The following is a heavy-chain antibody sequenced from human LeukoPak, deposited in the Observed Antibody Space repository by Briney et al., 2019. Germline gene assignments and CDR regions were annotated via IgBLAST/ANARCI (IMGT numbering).Heavy chain of an antibody. CDR1: GFTFDDYA. CDR3: AKAPTPDYYDSSGYFVY. J-gene: IGHJ4*02. Sequence: PGRSLRLSCAASGFTFDDYAMHWVRPALGEGLEWVSGVCWNSGSVGYADSVKGGFTISRDNAKNSLYLQMNSLRAEDTALYYCAKAPTPDYYDSSGYFVYWGQGTLVTVSS. V-gene: IGHV3-9*01. CDR2: VCWNSGSV. D-gene: IGHD3-22*01.